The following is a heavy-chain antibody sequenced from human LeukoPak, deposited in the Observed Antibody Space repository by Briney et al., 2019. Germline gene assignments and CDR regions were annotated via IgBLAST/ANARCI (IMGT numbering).Heavy chain of an antibody. D-gene: IGHD4-17*01. J-gene: IGHJ5*02. Sequence: SETLSLTCAVYGGSFSGYYWSWIRQPPGKGLEWIGEINHSGSTNYNPSLKSRVTQSVDTSKKQFSLKLSSVTAADTAVHYCARDTVTFDPWGQGTLVTVSS. CDR2: INHSGST. CDR1: GGSFSGYY. CDR3: ARDTVTFDP. V-gene: IGHV4-34*01.